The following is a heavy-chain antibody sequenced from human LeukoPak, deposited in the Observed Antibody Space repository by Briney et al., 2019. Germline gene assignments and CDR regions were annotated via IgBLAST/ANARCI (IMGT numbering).Heavy chain of an antibody. V-gene: IGHV4-4*07. CDR1: GGSISSYY. CDR2: IFSSGDA. Sequence: PSETLSLTCTVSGGSISSYYWGWIRQPAGKGLEWIGRIFSSGDATYNPSLKSRVTMSVDTSKNQFSLRLKSVTAADTAVYYCAREPDPWGQGTQVTVSS. J-gene: IGHJ5*02. CDR3: AREPDP.